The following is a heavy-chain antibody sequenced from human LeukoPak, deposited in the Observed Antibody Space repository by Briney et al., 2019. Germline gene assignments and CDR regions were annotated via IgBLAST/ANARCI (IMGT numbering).Heavy chain of an antibody. D-gene: IGHD2-15*01. CDR2: ISYTSNSI. CDR1: GFTFNTKS. J-gene: IGHJ4*02. V-gene: IGHV3-48*01. CDR3: VRESGYCSRGRCYSYFDY. Sequence: GGSLRLSCAPSGFTFNTKSMNWVRQAPGKGLEWVSYISYTSNSIYYADSVKGRFTISRDNAQRSLYLQMNSLRAEDTAVYYCVRESGYCSRGRCYSYFDYWGQGTLVTVSS.